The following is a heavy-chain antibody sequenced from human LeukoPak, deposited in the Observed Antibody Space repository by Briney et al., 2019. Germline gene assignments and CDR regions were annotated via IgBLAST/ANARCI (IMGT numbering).Heavy chain of an antibody. V-gene: IGHV1-69*13. J-gene: IGHJ4*02. D-gene: IGHD3-22*01. CDR2: IIPIFGTA. CDR1: GYTFTGYH. Sequence: ASVKVSCKASGYTFTGYHMHWVRQAPGQGLEWMGGIIPIFGTANYARKFQGRVTITADESTSTAYMELSSLRSEDTAVYYCAIPLGGYYDSSGYYYWGQGTLVTVSS. CDR3: AIPLGGYYDSSGYYY.